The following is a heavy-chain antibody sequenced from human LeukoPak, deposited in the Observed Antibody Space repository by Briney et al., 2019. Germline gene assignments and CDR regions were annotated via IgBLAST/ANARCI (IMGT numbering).Heavy chain of an antibody. CDR2: IYTTGST. V-gene: IGHV4-4*07. D-gene: IGHD1-7*01. CDR3: ARTTGTTWGYYYYMDV. J-gene: IGHJ6*03. CDR1: GGSISSYY. Sequence: SETLSLTCTVSGGSISSYYWTWIRQPAGKGQEWIGRIYTTGSTNYNPSLNSRVTMSVDTSKNQFSLKLSSVTAADTAVYYCARTTGTTWGYYYYMDVWGKGTTVTVSS.